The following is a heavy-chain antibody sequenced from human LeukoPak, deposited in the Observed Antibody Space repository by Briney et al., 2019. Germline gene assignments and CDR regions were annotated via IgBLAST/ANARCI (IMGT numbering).Heavy chain of an antibody. V-gene: IGHV4-38-2*02. Sequence: SETLSLTCTVSGYSISSGYYWGWIRQPPGKGLEWIVTIYHGGSTYYNPSLKSRVTISVDTSKNQFSLKLNSVTAADTAVYYWARDLGVAVAGSGGGDYWGQGTLVTVSS. CDR2: IYHGGST. CDR3: ARDLGVAVAGSGGGDY. J-gene: IGHJ4*02. D-gene: IGHD6-19*01. CDR1: GYSISSGYY.